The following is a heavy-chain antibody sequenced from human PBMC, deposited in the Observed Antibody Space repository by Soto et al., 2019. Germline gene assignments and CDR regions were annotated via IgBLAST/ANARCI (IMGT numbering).Heavy chain of an antibody. D-gene: IGHD6-6*01. J-gene: IGHJ4*02. V-gene: IGHV3-23*01. CDR1: GFNSSYNA. CDR2: ISGSGKKT. Sequence: HPGGSLRLSCVAAGFNSSYNAMSWVRQAPGKGLQWVSTISGSGKKTYYADSVKGRFTISSDRSKNTLYLQMDSLRAADTAVYYCATLPGGTAPRPDYWGQGTMVTVSS. CDR3: ATLPGGTAPRPDY.